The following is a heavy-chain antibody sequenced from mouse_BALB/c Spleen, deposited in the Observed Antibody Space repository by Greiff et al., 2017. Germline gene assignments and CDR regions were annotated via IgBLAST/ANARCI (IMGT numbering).Heavy chain of an antibody. J-gene: IGHJ4*01. CDR3: ARYGGYPYYAMDY. D-gene: IGHD2-3*01. Sequence: EVKLQQSGPELGKPGASVKISCKASGYSFTGYNMYWVKQSHRKSLEWIGYIDPYNGGTSYNQKSKGKATLTVDKSSSTAYMHLNSLTSEDSAIYYCARYGGYPYYAMDYWGQGTSVTVSS. CDR2: IDPYNGGT. V-gene: IGHV1S135*01. CDR1: GYSFTGYN.